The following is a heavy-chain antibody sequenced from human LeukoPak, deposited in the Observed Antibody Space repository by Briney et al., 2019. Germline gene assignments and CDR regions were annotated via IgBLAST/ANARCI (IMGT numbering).Heavy chain of an antibody. D-gene: IGHD4-17*01. CDR2: ISWDGGST. CDR1: GFIFDDYA. CDR3: AKGRINYGAYLDYYYYMDV. J-gene: IGHJ6*03. Sequence: GGSLRLSCAASGFIFDDYAMHWVRQAPGKGLEWVSLISWDGGSTYYADSVKGRFTISRDNSKNSLYLQMNSLRAEDTALYYCAKGRINYGAYLDYYYYMDVWGKGTTVTVSS. V-gene: IGHV3-43D*04.